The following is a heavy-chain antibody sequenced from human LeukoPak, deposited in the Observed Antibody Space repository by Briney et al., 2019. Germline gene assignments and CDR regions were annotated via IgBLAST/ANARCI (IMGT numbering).Heavy chain of an antibody. Sequence: ASVKVSCKASGYTCTSYDISWVRQATGQGLEWMGWMSPNSGNTGYAQKFQGRVTITRNTSISTAYMELSSLRSEDTAVYYCARGTAHTIFGVVMDRNAFDIWGQGTMVTVSS. D-gene: IGHD3-3*01. CDR1: GYTCTSYD. CDR3: ARGTAHTIFGVVMDRNAFDI. V-gene: IGHV1-8*03. CDR2: MSPNSGNT. J-gene: IGHJ3*02.